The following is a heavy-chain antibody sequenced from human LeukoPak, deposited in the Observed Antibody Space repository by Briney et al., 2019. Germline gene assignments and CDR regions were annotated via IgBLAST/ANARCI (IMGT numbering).Heavy chain of an antibody. V-gene: IGHV4-59*01. J-gene: IGHJ4*02. D-gene: IGHD5-12*01. CDR1: GGSISSYY. Sequence: SETLSLTCTVSGGSISSYYWSRIRQPPGKGLEWIGYIYYSGSTNYNPSLKSRVTTSVDTSKNQFSLKLSSVTAADTAVYYCASGYGKFDYWGQGTLVTVSS. CDR2: IYYSGST. CDR3: ASGYGKFDY.